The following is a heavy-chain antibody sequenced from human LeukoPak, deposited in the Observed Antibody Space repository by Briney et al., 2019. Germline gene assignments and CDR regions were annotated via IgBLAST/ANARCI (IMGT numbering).Heavy chain of an antibody. CDR2: ISGSGDTT. CDR1: GFIFSNYA. V-gene: IGHV3-23*01. CDR3: AKGGTGTTTPVDY. D-gene: IGHD1-7*01. J-gene: IGHJ4*02. Sequence: GGSLRLSCATSGFIFSNYAVNWVRQAPGKGLEWVSIISGSGDTTYYADSVKGRFTISRDNSKNTLYLQMNSLRAEDTAVYYCAKGGTGTTTPVDYWGQGTLVTVSS.